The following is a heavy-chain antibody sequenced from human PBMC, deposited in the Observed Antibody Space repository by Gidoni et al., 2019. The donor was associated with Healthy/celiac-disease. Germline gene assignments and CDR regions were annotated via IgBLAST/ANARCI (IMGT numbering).Heavy chain of an antibody. CDR1: GFTFNSYG. D-gene: IGHD3-22*01. V-gene: IGHV3-23*01. CDR2: ISGRGDTT. J-gene: IGHJ4*02. CDR3: AKDLNYFDSSGYRD. Sequence: EVQLLESGGGLVQPGGSLRLSCAASGFTFNSYGLGWVRQAPGKGLEWVSAISGRGDTTYNADSVKGRFTISRDNSKNTLYLQMNSLRAEDTAIYYCAKDLNYFDSSGYRDWGQGTLVTVSS.